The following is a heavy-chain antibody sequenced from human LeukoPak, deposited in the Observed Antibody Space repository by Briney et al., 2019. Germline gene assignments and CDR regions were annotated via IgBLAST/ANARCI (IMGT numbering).Heavy chain of an antibody. V-gene: IGHV1-46*01. Sequence: ASVTVSFTASGYTFTSYYMHWVRQAPGQGLEWMGIINPSGGSTSYAQKFQGRVTMTRDTSTSTVYMELSSLRSEDTAVYYCAREFRGGSLLYYGMDVWGQGTTVTVSS. CDR1: GYTFTSYY. J-gene: IGHJ6*02. D-gene: IGHD2-21*01. CDR3: AREFRGGSLLYYGMDV. CDR2: INPSGGST.